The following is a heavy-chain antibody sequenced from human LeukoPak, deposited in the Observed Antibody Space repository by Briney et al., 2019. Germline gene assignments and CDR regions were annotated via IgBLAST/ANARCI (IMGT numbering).Heavy chain of an antibody. CDR1: SGFSTHYY. D-gene: IGHD3-16*01. CDR3: TKGYYEPFDV. V-gene: IGHV4-59*01. J-gene: IGHJ4*02. CDR2: VSDTGRT. Sequence: PSETLSLTCTVSSGFSTHYYRNWIRQPPGKALEWIGCVSDTGRTTYNPSLKSRLTISVDTSKRQFSLTLTSLTAADTAVYYCTKGYYEPFDVWGQGILVTVSS.